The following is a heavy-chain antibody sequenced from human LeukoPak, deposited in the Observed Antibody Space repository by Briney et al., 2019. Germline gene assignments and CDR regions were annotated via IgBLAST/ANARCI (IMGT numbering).Heavy chain of an antibody. CDR2: ISGSGGST. D-gene: IGHD6-19*01. CDR1: GFTFSSYA. J-gene: IGHJ4*02. V-gene: IGHV3-23*01. CDR3: AKEGKYSSGWPHYYFDY. Sequence: GASLRLSCAASGFTFSSYAMSWVRQAPGKGLEWVSAISGSGGSTYYADSVKGRFTISRDNSKNTLYLQMNSLRAEDTAVYYRAKEGKYSSGWPHYYFDYWGQGTLVTVSS.